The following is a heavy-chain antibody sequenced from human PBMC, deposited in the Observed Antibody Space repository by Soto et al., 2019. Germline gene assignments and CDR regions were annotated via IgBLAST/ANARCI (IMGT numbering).Heavy chain of an antibody. Sequence: SAATQVTPTQTLAQACSFRGLSLSSRGEGVGWIRQPPGKALEWLALIYWDDDKRYSPSLKSRVTITKDTSKNQVALTMTNMDPVDTATYYCTLSTIVGTILRFDFWGQGTLVTVSS. CDR1: GLSLSSRGEG. J-gene: IGHJ4*02. D-gene: IGHD5-12*01. V-gene: IGHV2-5*02. CDR3: TLSTIVGTILRFDF. CDR2: IYWDDDK.